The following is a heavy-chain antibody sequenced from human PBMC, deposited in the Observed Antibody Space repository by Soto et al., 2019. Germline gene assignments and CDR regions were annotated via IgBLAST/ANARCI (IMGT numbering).Heavy chain of an antibody. Sequence: ASVKVSCKASGYTFTSYGITWVRQAPGQGLEWMGWISAYNGNTNYAQKLQDRVTMTTDTSTSTAYMELRSLRSDDTAVYYCARVSGSRFWFDPKRFYYYYGMDVWGQGTTVTVSS. CDR1: GYTFTSYG. CDR3: ARVSGSRFWFDPKRFYYYYGMDV. J-gene: IGHJ6*02. D-gene: IGHD1-26*01. CDR2: ISAYNGNT. V-gene: IGHV1-18*01.